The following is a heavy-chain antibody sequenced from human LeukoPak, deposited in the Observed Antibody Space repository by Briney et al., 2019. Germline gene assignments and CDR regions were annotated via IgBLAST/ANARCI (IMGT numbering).Heavy chain of an antibody. CDR3: ATGGSSGWYHFEY. J-gene: IGHJ4*02. V-gene: IGHV3-74*03. Sequence: GGSLRLSCAASGFTFTSYWMHWVRQAPGKGLVWVSLINSDGSTTKYADSVKGRFTMSRDNAKNTLYLEMNGLRGEDTAVYYCATGGSSGWYHFEYWGQGTLVTVSS. D-gene: IGHD6-19*01. CDR1: GFTFTSYW. CDR2: INSDGSTT.